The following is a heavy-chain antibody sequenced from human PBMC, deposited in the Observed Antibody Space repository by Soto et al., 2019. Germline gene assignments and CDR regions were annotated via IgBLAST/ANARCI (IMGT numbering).Heavy chain of an antibody. D-gene: IGHD6-13*01. Sequence: QVQLVQSGAEVKKPGSSVKVSCKASGDNLSSYSISWVRQAPGQGLEWMGRIIPILGIANYAQKFQGRVRITADKSTSTADMELSSLRSEDTAVYYCARSRQLADGADYWGQGTLVTVSS. CDR1: GDNLSSYS. CDR3: ARSRQLADGADY. V-gene: IGHV1-69*02. J-gene: IGHJ4*02. CDR2: IIPILGIA.